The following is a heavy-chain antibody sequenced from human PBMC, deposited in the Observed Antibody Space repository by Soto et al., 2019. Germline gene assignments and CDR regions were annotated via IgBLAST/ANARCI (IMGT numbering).Heavy chain of an antibody. J-gene: IGHJ4*02. CDR1: GYGFTTYG. V-gene: IGHV1-18*01. CDR2: ISAHNGNT. Sequence: QVHLVQSGAEVKKPGASVKVSCKGSGYGFTTYGITWVRQAPGQGLEWMAWISAHNGNTNYAQKRRGRVTVTRDTSTSTAYMELRSLRSDATAVYYCARGRYGDYWGQGALVTVSS. CDR3: ARGRYGDY. D-gene: IGHD1-1*01.